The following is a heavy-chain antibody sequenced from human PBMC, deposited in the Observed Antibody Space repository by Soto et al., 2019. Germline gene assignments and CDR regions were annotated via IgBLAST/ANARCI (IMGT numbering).Heavy chain of an antibody. V-gene: IGHV5-51*01. CDR3: ARQRLWGTSGYYYFEN. J-gene: IGHJ4*02. D-gene: IGHD3-22*01. Sequence: PGESLKISCKGSGHIFSNYWIGRVRQMPGKGLGWMGIIYPGDSDTRYSPSFQGQVTITVDKSINTAYLQWSRLKASDTAIYYCARQRLWGTSGYYYFENWGQGTLVTVAS. CDR2: IYPGDSDT. CDR1: GHIFSNYW.